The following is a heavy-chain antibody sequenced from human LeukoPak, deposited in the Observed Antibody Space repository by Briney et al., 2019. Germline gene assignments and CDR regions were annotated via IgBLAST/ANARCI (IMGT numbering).Heavy chain of an antibody. D-gene: IGHD4-17*01. Sequence: GGSLRLSCAASGFTFSRYNMNWVRQAPGKGLEWVSVIYSGGSTYYADSVKGRFTISRDNSKNTLYFQMNSLRAEDTAVYYCASSVTRLYRFDYWGQGTLVTVSS. CDR3: ASSVTRLYRFDY. CDR2: IYSGGST. V-gene: IGHV3-53*01. J-gene: IGHJ4*02. CDR1: GFTFSRYN.